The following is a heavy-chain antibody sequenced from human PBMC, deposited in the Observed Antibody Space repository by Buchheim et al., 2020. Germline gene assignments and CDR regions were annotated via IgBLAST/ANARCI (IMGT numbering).Heavy chain of an antibody. V-gene: IGHV3-74*01. D-gene: IGHD5-24*01. CDR2: IHSDGSTT. CDR1: GFSFSNYW. Sequence: EAHLVESGGGLAQPGGSLRLSCAASGFSFSNYWMHWVRQLPGEGLAWVSRIHSDGSTTAYADFVNGRFTISRDNAKNTLFLQMNNLRVEDSAVYFCARVNDYNYESFDVWG. J-gene: IGHJ3*01. CDR3: ARVNDYNYESFDV.